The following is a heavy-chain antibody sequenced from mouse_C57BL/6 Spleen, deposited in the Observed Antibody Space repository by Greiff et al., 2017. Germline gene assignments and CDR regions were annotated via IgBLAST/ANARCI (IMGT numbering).Heavy chain of an antibody. CDR1: GYSITSGYD. Sequence: EVQVVESGPGMVKPSQSLSLTCTVTGYSITSGYDWHWIRHFPGNKLEWMGYISYSGSTNYNPSLKSRISITHDTSKNHFFLKLNSVTTEDTATXYCASRGYGSSYGWFAYWGQGTLVTVSA. CDR3: ASRGYGSSYGWFAY. V-gene: IGHV3-1*01. D-gene: IGHD1-1*01. CDR2: ISYSGST. J-gene: IGHJ3*01.